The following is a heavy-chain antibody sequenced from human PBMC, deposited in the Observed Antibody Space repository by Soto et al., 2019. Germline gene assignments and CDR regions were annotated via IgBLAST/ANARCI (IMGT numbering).Heavy chain of an antibody. CDR1: GGSISTVGHY. J-gene: IGHJ4*02. CDR2: IYHTGST. CDR3: ARATGTLRSRNCDY. V-gene: IGHV4-31*03. Sequence: TLSLTCSVSGGSISTVGHYWTWIRQPPGKGLQWIGSIYHTGSTYYSKSLRSRLTMSVDTSKSQFSLRLSSVTAADTAVYYCARATGTLRSRNCDYWGQGSLVTVSS. D-gene: IGHD1-1*01.